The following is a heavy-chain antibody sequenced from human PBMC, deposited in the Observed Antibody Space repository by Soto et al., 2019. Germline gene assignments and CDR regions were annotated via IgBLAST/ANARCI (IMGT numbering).Heavy chain of an antibody. CDR1: GGSISSGDYY. CDR2: MYYSGST. CDR3: ARVDSGTFLFDY. Sequence: SETLSLTCTVSGGSISSGDYYWSWIRQPPGKGLEWIGYMYYSGSTIHNPSLKSRVTILVDTSKNQFSLKLSSVTAADTAVYYCARVDSGTFLFDYWGQGTLVTVSS. D-gene: IGHD1-26*01. J-gene: IGHJ4*02. V-gene: IGHV4-61*08.